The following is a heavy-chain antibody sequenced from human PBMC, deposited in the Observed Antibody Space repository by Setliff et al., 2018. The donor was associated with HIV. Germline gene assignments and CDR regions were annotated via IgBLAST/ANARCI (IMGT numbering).Heavy chain of an antibody. CDR1: GYTFTGYY. V-gene: IGHV1-2*06. CDR2: INPNSGGT. Sequence: ASVKVSCKASGYTFTGYYMHWVRQTPGQGLEWMGRINPNSGGTNYAQKFKGRVTMTMDTSICTAYMELSRLRSDDTAVYYCARADVSYYGSGSYLNWFDPWGQGTLVTVSS. CDR3: ARADVSYYGSGSYLNWFDP. D-gene: IGHD3-10*01. J-gene: IGHJ5*02.